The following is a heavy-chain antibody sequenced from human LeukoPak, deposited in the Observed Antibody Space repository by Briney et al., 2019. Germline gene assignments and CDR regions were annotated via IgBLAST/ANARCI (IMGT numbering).Heavy chain of an antibody. J-gene: IGHJ3*02. V-gene: IGHV1-46*01. D-gene: IGHD3-16*01. CDR2: INPSGGST. CDR1: GYTFTSYY. CDR3: ARDKSPLRGGPDAFDI. Sequence: ASVKVSCKAFGYTFTSYYMHWVRQAPGQGLEWMGIINPSGGSTSYAQKFQGRVTMTRGTSTSTVYMELSSLRSEDTAVYYCARDKSPLRGGPDAFDIWGQGTMVTVSS.